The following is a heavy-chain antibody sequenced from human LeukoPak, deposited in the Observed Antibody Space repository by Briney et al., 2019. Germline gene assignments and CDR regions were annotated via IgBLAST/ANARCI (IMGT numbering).Heavy chain of an antibody. D-gene: IGHD6-19*01. CDR3: AKSMTLQWRGFFDL. CDR1: GFTFSTYA. V-gene: IGHV3-23*01. J-gene: IGHJ2*01. Sequence: GGSLRLSCVASGFTFSTYAMSWVRQAPGKGLEWVSTISDSGANTYYADSVRGRFTISRDNSKNTLYLQKNSLRADDTAIYYCAKSMTLQWRGFFDLWGRGTHVTVSS. CDR2: ISDSGANT.